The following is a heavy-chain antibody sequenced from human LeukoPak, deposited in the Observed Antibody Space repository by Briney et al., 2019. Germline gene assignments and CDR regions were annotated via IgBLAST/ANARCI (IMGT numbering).Heavy chain of an antibody. J-gene: IGHJ4*02. V-gene: IGHV3-30-3*01. D-gene: IGHD3-22*01. Sequence: GGSLRLSCAASGFTFSSYAMHWVRQAPGKGLEGVAVISYDGSNKYYADSVKGRFTISRDNSKNTLYLQMNSLRAEDTAVYYCAGGAYYYDSSGYFDYWGQGTLVTVSS. CDR2: ISYDGSNK. CDR1: GFTFSSYA. CDR3: AGGAYYYDSSGYFDY.